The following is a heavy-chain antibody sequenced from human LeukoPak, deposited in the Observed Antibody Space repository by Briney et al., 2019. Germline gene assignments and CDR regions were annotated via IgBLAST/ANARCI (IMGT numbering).Heavy chain of an antibody. CDR1: GGSISSYY. J-gene: IGHJ5*02. CDR3: ARVLGYCSSTSCYPRSDP. D-gene: IGHD2-2*01. V-gene: IGHV4-59*08. CDR2: IYYSGST. Sequence: SETLSLTCTVSGGSISSYYWSWIRQPPGKGLEWIGYIYYSGSTNYNPSLNSRVTISVDTSKNQFSLKLSSVTAADTAVYYCARVLGYCSSTSCYPRSDPWGQGTLVTVSS.